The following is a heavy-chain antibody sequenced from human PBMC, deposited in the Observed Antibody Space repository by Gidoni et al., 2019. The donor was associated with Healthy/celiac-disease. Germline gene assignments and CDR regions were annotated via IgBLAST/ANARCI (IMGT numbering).Heavy chain of an antibody. Sequence: RLSCSASVFTFSSYAMQWVRQAPGKGLEYVSAISSNGGSTYYADSAKGRFTISRDNSKNTMYLQMSSLRAEDTAVYYCVKGSSGSWYNWFDPWGQGTLVTVSS. CDR1: VFTFSSYA. CDR2: ISSNGGST. D-gene: IGHD3-10*01. CDR3: VKGSSGSWYNWFDP. J-gene: IGHJ5*02. V-gene: IGHV3-64D*06.